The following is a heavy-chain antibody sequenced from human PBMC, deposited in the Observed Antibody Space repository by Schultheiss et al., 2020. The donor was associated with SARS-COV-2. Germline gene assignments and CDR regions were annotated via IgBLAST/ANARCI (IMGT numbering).Heavy chain of an antibody. CDR1: GDSVSSNSAA. CDR2: TYYRSKWYN. D-gene: IGHD4-17*01. Sequence: SQTLSLTCAISGDSVSSNSAAWNWIRQSPSRGLEWLGRTYYRSKWYNDYAVSVKSRITINPDTSKNQFSLKLSSVTAADTAVYYCAREGMGLRSSAGSLGMDVWGQGTTVTVSS. J-gene: IGHJ6*02. CDR3: AREGMGLRSSAGSLGMDV. V-gene: IGHV6-1*01.